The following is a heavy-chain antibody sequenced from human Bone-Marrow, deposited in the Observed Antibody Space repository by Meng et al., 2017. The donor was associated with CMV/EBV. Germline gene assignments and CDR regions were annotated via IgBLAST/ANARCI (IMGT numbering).Heavy chain of an antibody. CDR3: TTYYYYDSSGYYPDAFDI. V-gene: IGHV3-15*01. J-gene: IGHJ3*02. CDR1: GFTLSNAW. D-gene: IGHD3-22*01. Sequence: GGSLSLSCAASGFTLSNAWMSWVRQAPGKGLEWVGRIKSKTDGGTTDYAAPVKGRFAISRDDSKNTLYLQMNSLKTEDTAVYYCTTYYYYDSSGYYPDAFDIWGQGTMVTVSS. CDR2: IKSKTDGGTT.